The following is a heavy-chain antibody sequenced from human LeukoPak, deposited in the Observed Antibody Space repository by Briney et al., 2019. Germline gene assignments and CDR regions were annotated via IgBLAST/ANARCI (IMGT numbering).Heavy chain of an antibody. CDR2: INPNSGGT. D-gene: IGHD3-22*01. CDR1: GYTFTGYY. Sequence: ASVKVSCKASGYTFTGYYMHWVRQAPGQGLEWMGWINPNSGGTNYAQKFQGRVTMTRDTSISTAYMELSRLRSDDTAVYYCARIGYYDSSGYHYYMDVWGKGTTVTVSS. V-gene: IGHV1-2*02. J-gene: IGHJ6*03. CDR3: ARIGYYDSSGYHYYMDV.